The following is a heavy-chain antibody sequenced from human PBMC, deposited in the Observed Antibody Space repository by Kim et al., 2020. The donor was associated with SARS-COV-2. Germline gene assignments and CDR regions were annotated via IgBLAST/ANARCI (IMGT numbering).Heavy chain of an antibody. J-gene: IGHJ6*02. V-gene: IGHV4-31*02. CDR2: GTT. Sequence: GTTDYHPSPRSRLIMSVDTSRNQFSLRLTSVTAADTAIYYCARGTSGMDVWGQGTTVTVSS. CDR3: ARGTSGMDV.